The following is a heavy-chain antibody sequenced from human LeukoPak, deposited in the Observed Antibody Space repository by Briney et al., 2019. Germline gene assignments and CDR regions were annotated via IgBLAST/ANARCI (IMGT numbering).Heavy chain of an antibody. Sequence: SETLSLTCTVSGGSISSYYWSWIRQPPGKGLEWIGYIYYSGSTNYNPSLKSRVTIPVDTSKNQFSLKLSSVTAADTAVYYCARSSGWYHYYGMDVWGQGTTVTVSS. CDR1: GGSISSYY. CDR2: IYYSGST. CDR3: ARSSGWYHYYGMDV. V-gene: IGHV4-59*01. J-gene: IGHJ6*02. D-gene: IGHD6-19*01.